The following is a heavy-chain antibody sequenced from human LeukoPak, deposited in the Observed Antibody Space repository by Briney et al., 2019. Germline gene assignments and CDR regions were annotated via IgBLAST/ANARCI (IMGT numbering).Heavy chain of an antibody. CDR2: IYSGGST. Sequence: GGSLRLSCAASGFTVSSNYMSWVRQAPGKGLEWVSVIYSGGSTYYADSVKGRFTISRDNSKNTLYLQMNSLRAEDTAVYYCARLKELSAHYYFDHWGHGSLVTVSS. CDR3: ARLKELSAHYYFDH. D-gene: IGHD3-16*02. CDR1: GFTVSSNY. J-gene: IGHJ4*01. V-gene: IGHV3-53*01.